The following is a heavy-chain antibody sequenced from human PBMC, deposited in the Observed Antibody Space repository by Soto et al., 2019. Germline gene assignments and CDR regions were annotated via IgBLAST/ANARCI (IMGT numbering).Heavy chain of an antibody. CDR2: IYYSGST. CDR3: ARVNLIRFSWAPHAFDI. V-gene: IGHV4-31*03. CDR1: GGSISSGGYY. D-gene: IGHD3-3*01. J-gene: IGHJ3*02. Sequence: QVQLQESGPGLVKPSQTLSLTCTVSGGSISSGGYYWSWIRQHPGKGLEWIGYIYYSGSTYYNPSLKSRVTISVDTSKNQFSLKLSSVTAADTAVYYCARVNLIRFSWAPHAFDIWGQGTMVTVSS.